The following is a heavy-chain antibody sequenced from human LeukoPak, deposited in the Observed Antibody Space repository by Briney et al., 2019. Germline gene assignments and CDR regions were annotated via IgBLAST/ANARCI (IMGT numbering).Heavy chain of an antibody. D-gene: IGHD2-15*01. CDR2: TYYRSKWYN. CDR3: ARANGRYCSGGSCYFRSGLDP. V-gene: IGHV6-1*01. J-gene: IGHJ5*02. CDR1: GDSVSSNSAA. Sequence: SQTLSLTCVISGDSVSSNSAAWNWIRQSPSRGLEWLGRTYYRSKWYNDYAVSVKSRITINSDTSKNQFSLQLNSVTPEDTAVHYCARANGRYCSGGSCYFRSGLDPWGQGTLVTVSS.